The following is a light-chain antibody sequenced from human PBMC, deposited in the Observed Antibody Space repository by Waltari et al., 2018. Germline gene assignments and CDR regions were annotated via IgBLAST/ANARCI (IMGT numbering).Light chain of an antibody. Sequence: QSALTQPRSVSGSPGQSVTISCTGTSSDVGGYNYVSWYQQHPGKAPKPMIYDVSKPPSGVPDRFSGYKSGNTASLTISGLQAEDEADYYCCSYAGSHYVFGTGTKVTVL. J-gene: IGLJ1*01. CDR1: SSDVGGYNY. V-gene: IGLV2-11*01. CDR2: DVS. CDR3: CSYAGSHYV.